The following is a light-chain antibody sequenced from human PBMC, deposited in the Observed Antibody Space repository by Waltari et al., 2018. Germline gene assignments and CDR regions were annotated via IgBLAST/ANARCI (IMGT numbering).Light chain of an antibody. V-gene: IGLV3-27*01. Sequence: SSELTQPSSVSVSPGQTARITCSGDMLPKQYTRWFQQKPGQAPVLVLYQDSARPSGIPERCSGSSSGTTVTLTISGAQVEDEADYYCYSTTDNNLGVFGPGTRVTVL. CDR1: MLPKQY. CDR3: YSTTDNNLGV. CDR2: QDS. J-gene: IGLJ1*01.